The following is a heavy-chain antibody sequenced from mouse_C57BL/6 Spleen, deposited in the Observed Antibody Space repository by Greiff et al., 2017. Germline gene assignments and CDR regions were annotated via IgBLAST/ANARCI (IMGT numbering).Heavy chain of an antibody. J-gene: IGHJ1*03. CDR3: ARHFPRWYFDV. CDR1: GFTFSDYG. Sequence: EVKLVESGGGLVKPGGSLKLSCAASGFTFSDYGMHWVRQAPEKGLEWVAYISSGSSTIYSADTVKGRFTISRDNAKNTLFLQMTSLRSEDTAMYYCARHFPRWYFDVWGTGTTVTVSS. CDR2: ISSGSSTI. V-gene: IGHV5-17*01.